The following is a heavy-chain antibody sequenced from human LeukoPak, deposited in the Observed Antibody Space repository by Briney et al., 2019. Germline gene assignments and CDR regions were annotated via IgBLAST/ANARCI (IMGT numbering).Heavy chain of an antibody. CDR2: INPNSGGT. D-gene: IGHD2-2*01. V-gene: IGHV1-2*02. J-gene: IGHJ6*03. CDR1: GYTFTGYY. CDR3: ARLYCSSTSCYGYMDV. Sequence: GASVKVSCKASGYTFTGYYMHWVRQAPGQGLEWMGWINPNSGGTNYAQKFQGRVTMTRDTSISTAYMEPSRLRSDDTAVYYCARLYCSSTSCYGYMDVWGKGTTVTVSS.